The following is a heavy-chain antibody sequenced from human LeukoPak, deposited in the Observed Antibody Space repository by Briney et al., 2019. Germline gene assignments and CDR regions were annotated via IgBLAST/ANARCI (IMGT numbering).Heavy chain of an antibody. V-gene: IGHV4-31*03. CDR3: ARYYDILTGYSIASSGFDY. CDR1: GGSISSGGYY. Sequence: PSETLSLTCTVSGGSISSGGYYWSWIRQHPGKGLEWIGYIYYSGSTYYNPSLKSRVTISVDTSKNQFSLKLSSVTAADTAVYYCARYYDILTGYSIASSGFDYWGQGTLVTVSS. D-gene: IGHD3-9*01. J-gene: IGHJ4*02. CDR2: IYYSGST.